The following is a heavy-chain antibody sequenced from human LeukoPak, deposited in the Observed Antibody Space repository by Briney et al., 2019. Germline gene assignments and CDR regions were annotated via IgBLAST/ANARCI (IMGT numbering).Heavy chain of an antibody. Sequence: GGSLRLSCAASGFTFSSYAMSWVRQAPGKGLEWVSAISGSGGSTYYADSVKGRFTISRDNSKNTLYLQMNSLRAEDTAVYYCAKESWLDCSGGSCYPGGYYGMDVWGQGTTVAVSS. D-gene: IGHD2-15*01. CDR2: ISGSGGST. J-gene: IGHJ6*02. CDR3: AKESWLDCSGGSCYPGGYYGMDV. CDR1: GFTFSSYA. V-gene: IGHV3-23*01.